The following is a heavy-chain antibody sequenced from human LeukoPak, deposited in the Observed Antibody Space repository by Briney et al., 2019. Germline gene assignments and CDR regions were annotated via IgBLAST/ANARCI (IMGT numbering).Heavy chain of an antibody. V-gene: IGHV3-23*01. CDR2: ISGSGGST. J-gene: IGHJ4*02. CDR3: AKDFGGSHPYYFDY. D-gene: IGHD1-26*01. CDR1: GSTFSSYA. Sequence: GASLRLSCAASGSTFSSYAMSWVRQAPGKGLEWVSAISGSGGSTYYADSVKGRFTISRDNSKNTLYLQMNSLRAEDTAVYYCAKDFGGSHPYYFDYWGQGTLVTVSS.